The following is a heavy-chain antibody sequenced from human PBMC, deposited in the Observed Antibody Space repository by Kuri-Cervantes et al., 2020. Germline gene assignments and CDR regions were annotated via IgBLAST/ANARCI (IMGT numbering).Heavy chain of an antibody. V-gene: IGHV4-34*01. CDR2: INHSGST. Sequence: GSLRLSCAVYGGSFSGYYWSWIRQPPGKGLEWIGEINHSGSTNYNPSLKSRVTISVDTSKNQFSLKLSSVTAADTAVYYCARRTRTTGTQCYYFDYWGQGTLVTVSS. CDR1: GGSFSGYY. CDR3: ARRTRTTGTQCYYFDY. J-gene: IGHJ4*02. D-gene: IGHD1-7*01.